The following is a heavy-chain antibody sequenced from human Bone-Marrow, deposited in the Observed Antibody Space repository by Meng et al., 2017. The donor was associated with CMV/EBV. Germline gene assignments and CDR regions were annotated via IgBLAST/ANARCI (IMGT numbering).Heavy chain of an antibody. CDR2: ISYDGSNK. CDR1: GFTFSSYA. CDR3: ARERYCSSTSCSYYYYYGMDV. V-gene: IGHV3-30*04. J-gene: IGHJ6*02. Sequence: GGSLRLSCAASGFTFSSYAMHWVRQAPGKGLEWVAVISYDGSNKYYADSVKGRFTISRDNSKNTLYLQMNSLRAEDTAVYYCARERYCSSTSCSYYYYYGMDVWGQGTTVTVSS. D-gene: IGHD2-2*01.